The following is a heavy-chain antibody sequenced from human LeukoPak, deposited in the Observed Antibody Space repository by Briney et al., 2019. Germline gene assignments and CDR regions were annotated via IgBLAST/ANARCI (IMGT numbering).Heavy chain of an antibody. CDR2: ISGSGGST. CDR1: GFTFSSYA. Sequence: GGSLRLSCAASGFTFSSYAMSWARQAPGKGLEWVSAISGSGGSTYYADSVKGRFTISRDNSKNTLYLQMSSLRAEDTAVYYCAKDLLYYDILTGYYHDAFDIWGQGTMVTVSS. J-gene: IGHJ3*02. V-gene: IGHV3-23*01. D-gene: IGHD3-9*01. CDR3: AKDLLYYDILTGYYHDAFDI.